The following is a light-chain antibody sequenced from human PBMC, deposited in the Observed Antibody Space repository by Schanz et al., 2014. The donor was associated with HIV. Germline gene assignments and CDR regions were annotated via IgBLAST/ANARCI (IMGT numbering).Light chain of an antibody. CDR3: SSHAGNNNGV. Sequence: QSVLTQPPSLSGAPGQWVTVSCSGGSSNIGAGFDVHWYQQLPGTAPQLLIYGDNSRPSGVPDRFSGSKSGTSASLAITGLQAEDEADYYCSSHAGNNNGVFGGGTKLTVL. J-gene: IGLJ3*02. V-gene: IGLV1-40*01. CDR1: SSNIGAGFD. CDR2: GDN.